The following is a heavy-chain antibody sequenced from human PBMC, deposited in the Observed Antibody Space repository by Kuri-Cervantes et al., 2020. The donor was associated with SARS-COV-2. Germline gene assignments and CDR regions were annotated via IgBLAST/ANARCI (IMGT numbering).Heavy chain of an antibody. J-gene: IGHJ4*02. Sequence: GESLKISCAASGFTFSNYAMSWVRHAPGKGLEWVSAISGSGGSTYYADSVKGRFTISRDNSKNTLYLQMNSLRAEDTAVYYCAKQYSSGWCGDYWGQGTLVTVSS. CDR1: GFTFSNYA. D-gene: IGHD6-19*01. CDR3: AKQYSSGWCGDY. V-gene: IGHV3-23*01. CDR2: ISGSGGST.